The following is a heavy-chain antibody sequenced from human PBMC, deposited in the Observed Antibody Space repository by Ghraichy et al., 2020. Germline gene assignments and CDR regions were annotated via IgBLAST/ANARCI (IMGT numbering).Heavy chain of an antibody. V-gene: IGHV3-43*02. Sequence: GGSLRLSCAASGFTFDAYAMHWVRQSPGKGLEWVSIISGDGADTDYVDSVKGRFTISRDNSKDSLYLQMNSLRIEDTAFYYCAKGLRTKYDFRFDFWGQGTLVTVSS. J-gene: IGHJ5*01. D-gene: IGHD1-1*01. CDR1: GFTFDAYA. CDR3: AKGLRTKYDFRFDF. CDR2: ISGDGADT.